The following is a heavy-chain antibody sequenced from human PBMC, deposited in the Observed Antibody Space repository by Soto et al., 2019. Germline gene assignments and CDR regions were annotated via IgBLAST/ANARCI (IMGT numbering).Heavy chain of an antibody. J-gene: IGHJ4*02. CDR2: ISYDGSNK. CDR1: GFTFSSYA. D-gene: IGHD6-13*01. Sequence: QVQLVESGGGVVQPGRSLRLSCAASGFTFSSYAMHWVRQAPGKGLEWVAVISYDGSNKYYADSVNGRFTISRDNSKNTLYLKMNSLRAEDTAVYYCARGSSWFRGSYFDYWGQGPLVTVSS. V-gene: IGHV3-30-3*01. CDR3: ARGSSWFRGSYFDY.